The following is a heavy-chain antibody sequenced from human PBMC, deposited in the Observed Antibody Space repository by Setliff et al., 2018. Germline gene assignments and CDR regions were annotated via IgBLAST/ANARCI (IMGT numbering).Heavy chain of an antibody. J-gene: IGHJ5*02. CDR1: GDSIRSSRYY. Sequence: SETLSLTCTVSGDSIRSSRYYWGWIRQPPGKGLEWTGYIYHNGNTNFNPSLKSRVNMSVDTSNNQFVLNLKAVTAADTAVYYCARDYQGGWFDPWGPGTLVTVSS. CDR2: IYHNGNT. CDR3: ARDYQGGWFDP. V-gene: IGHV4-39*06. D-gene: IGHD3-16*01.